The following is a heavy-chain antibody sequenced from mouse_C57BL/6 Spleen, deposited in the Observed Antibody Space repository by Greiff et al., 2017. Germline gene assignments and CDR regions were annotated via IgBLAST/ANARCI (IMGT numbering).Heavy chain of an antibody. J-gene: IGHJ1*03. V-gene: IGHV1-62-3*01. CDR1: GYTFTSYW. CDR3: ARGVLRWGDIDV. CDR2: IDPSSGGT. Sequence: QVQLQQPGAELVKPGASVKLSCKASGYTFTSYWMHWVKQRPGRGLEWIGRIDPSSGGTKYNEKFKSKATLTVDKSSSTAYMQLSSLTSEDSAVYYCARGVLRWGDIDVWGTGTTVTVSS. D-gene: IGHD1-1*01.